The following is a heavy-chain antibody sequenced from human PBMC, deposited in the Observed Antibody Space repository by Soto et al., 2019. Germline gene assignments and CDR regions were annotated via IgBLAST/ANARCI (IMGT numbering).Heavy chain of an antibody. V-gene: IGHV3-23*01. Sequence: GGSLRLSCAASGFTFSSYAMSWVRQAPGKGLEWVSAISGSGGSTYYADSVKGRFTISRDNSKNTLDLQMSNLRAEDTAVYYCATVHNTSRSFDYWGQGTLVTVSS. CDR1: GFTFSSYA. CDR2: ISGSGGST. D-gene: IGHD1-20*01. CDR3: ATVHNTSRSFDY. J-gene: IGHJ4*02.